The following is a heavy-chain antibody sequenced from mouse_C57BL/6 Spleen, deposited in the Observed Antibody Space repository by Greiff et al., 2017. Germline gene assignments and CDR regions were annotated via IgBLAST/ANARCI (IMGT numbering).Heavy chain of an antibody. CDR1: GYTFTSYW. Sequence: QVQLQQPGAELVKPGASVKMSCKASGYTFTSYWITWVKQRPGQGLEWIGDIYPGSGSTNNNEKFKSKATLTVDPSSSTAYMQLSSLTSEDSAVYYCARGDYDGYWYFDVGGTGTTVTVSS. V-gene: IGHV1-55*01. D-gene: IGHD2-4*01. CDR3: ARGDYDGYWYFDV. CDR2: IYPGSGST. J-gene: IGHJ1*03.